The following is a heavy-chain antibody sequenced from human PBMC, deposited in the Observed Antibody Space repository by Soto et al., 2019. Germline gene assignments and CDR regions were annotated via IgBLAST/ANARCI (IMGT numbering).Heavy chain of an antibody. CDR2: ISYSGNT. D-gene: IGHD1-26*01. V-gene: IGHV4-59*11. CDR3: ASSGSYSWSFFDY. Sequence: SETLSLTCTVSGGSIGNQYWTWIRQRPGKGLEWIGHISYSGNTNYNPSLKSRVLISQDTSNNQFSLRLSSVTAADTAVYYCASSGSYSWSFFDYWGQGTLVTVSS. J-gene: IGHJ4*02. CDR1: GGSIGNQY.